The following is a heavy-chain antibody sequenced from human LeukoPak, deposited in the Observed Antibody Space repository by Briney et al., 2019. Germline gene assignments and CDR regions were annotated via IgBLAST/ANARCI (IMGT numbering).Heavy chain of an antibody. D-gene: IGHD4-23*01. CDR2: IYTSGST. V-gene: IGHV4-61*02. CDR3: ARSLGIHDYGGNHYYYMDV. CDR1: GGSISSGSYY. Sequence: PSQTLSLTCTVSGGSISSGSYYWSWIRQPAGKGLEWIGRIYTSGSTNYNPSLKSRVTISVDTSKNQFSLKLSSVTAADTAVYYCARSLGIHDYGGNHYYYMDVWGKGTTVTVSS. J-gene: IGHJ6*03.